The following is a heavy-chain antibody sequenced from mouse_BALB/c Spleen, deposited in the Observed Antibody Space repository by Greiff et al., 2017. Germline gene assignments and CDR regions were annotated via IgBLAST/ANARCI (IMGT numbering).Heavy chain of an antibody. CDR3: VRGGYFDV. J-gene: IGHJ1*01. CDR1: GFTFNTYA. V-gene: IGHV10-3*03. CDR2: IRSKSNNYAT. Sequence: EVKVEESGGGLVQPKGSLKLSCAASGFTFNTYAMHWVCQAPGKGLEWVARIRSKSNNYATYYADSVKDRFTISRDDSQSMLYLQMNNLKTEDTAMYYCVRGGYFDVWGAGTTVTVSS.